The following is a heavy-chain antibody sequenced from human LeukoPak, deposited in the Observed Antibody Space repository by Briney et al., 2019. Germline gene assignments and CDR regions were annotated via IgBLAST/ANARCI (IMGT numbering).Heavy chain of an antibody. CDR3: ASPYYDFWSGYSGWFDP. V-gene: IGHV1-69*13. CDR1: GGTFSSYA. CDR2: IIPIFGTA. Sequence: SVMVSCKASGGTFSSYAISWVRQAPGQGLEWMGGIIPIFGTANYAQKFQGRVTITADESTSTAYMELSSLRSGDTAVSYCASPYYDFWSGYSGWFDPWGQGTLVTVSS. J-gene: IGHJ5*02. D-gene: IGHD3-3*01.